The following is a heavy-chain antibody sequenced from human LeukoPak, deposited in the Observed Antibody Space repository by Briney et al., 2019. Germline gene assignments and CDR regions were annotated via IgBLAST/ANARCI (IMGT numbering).Heavy chain of an antibody. CDR1: GGSFSGYY. Sequence: SETLSLTCAVYGGSFSGYYWSWIRQPPGKGLERIGEINHSGSTNYNPSLKSRVTISVDTSKNQFSLKLSSVTAADTAVYYCARSMIVVVIPWFDPWGQETLVTVSS. CDR2: INHSGST. J-gene: IGHJ5*02. V-gene: IGHV4-34*01. D-gene: IGHD3-22*01. CDR3: ARSMIVVVIPWFDP.